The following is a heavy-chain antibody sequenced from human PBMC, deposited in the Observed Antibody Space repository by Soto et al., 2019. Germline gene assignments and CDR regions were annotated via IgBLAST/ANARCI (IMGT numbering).Heavy chain of an antibody. CDR1: GGTFSSYA. Sequence: SVKVSCRASGGTFSSYAVSWVRQAPGQGLEWMGGIIPIFGTANYAQKFQGRVTITADESTSTAYMELSSLRSEDTAVYYCARQSVLVPAATLMGWFEPWGQGTLVNVSS. CDR3: ARQSVLVPAATLMGWFEP. CDR2: IIPIFGTA. J-gene: IGHJ5*01. V-gene: IGHV1-69*13. D-gene: IGHD2-2*01.